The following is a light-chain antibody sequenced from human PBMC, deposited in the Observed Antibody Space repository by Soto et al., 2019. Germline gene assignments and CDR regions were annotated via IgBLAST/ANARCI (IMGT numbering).Light chain of an antibody. CDR1: QSISSW. J-gene: IGKJ2*01. CDR3: QQYNNYPYT. Sequence: DIQMTQSPSTLSASVGDRVTITCRASQSISSWLAWYQQKPGKAPNLLIYNASSLQSGVPSRLSGSGSGTEFTLTISGPQPDDFATYYCQQYNNYPYTFGQGTKLEI. V-gene: IGKV1-5*03. CDR2: NAS.